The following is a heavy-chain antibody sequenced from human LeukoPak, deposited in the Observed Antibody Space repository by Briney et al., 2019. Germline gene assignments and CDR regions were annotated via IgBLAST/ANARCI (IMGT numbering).Heavy chain of an antibody. J-gene: IGHJ3*02. CDR3: ARVGVFGPFDI. CDR2: INPSGGST. V-gene: IGHV1-46*01. D-gene: IGHD3-16*01. CDR1: GYNFISYY. Sequence: GASVKVSCKASGYNFISYYMHWVRQAPGQGLERMGIINPSGGSTTYAQKFQGRVTMTRDTSTSTVYMELSSLRSEDTAVYYCARVGVFGPFDIWGQGQWSPSLQ.